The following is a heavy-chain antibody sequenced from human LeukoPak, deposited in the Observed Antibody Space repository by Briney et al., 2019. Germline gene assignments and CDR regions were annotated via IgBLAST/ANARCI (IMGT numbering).Heavy chain of an antibody. CDR1: GGSISSYY. J-gene: IGHJ6*02. Sequence: SETLSLTCTVSGGSISSYYWSWIRQPAGKGLEWIGYIYYSGSTNYNPSLKSRVTISVDTSKNQFSLKLSSVTAADTAVYYCARGVWFGDYYYYGMDVWGQGTTVTVSS. CDR3: ARGVWFGDYYYYGMDV. D-gene: IGHD3-10*01. V-gene: IGHV4-59*01. CDR2: IYYSGST.